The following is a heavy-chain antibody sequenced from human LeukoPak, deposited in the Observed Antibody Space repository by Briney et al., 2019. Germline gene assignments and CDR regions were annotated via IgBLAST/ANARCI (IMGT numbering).Heavy chain of an antibody. CDR2: INPNSGGT. CDR1: GYTFTGYY. Sequence: ASVKVSCKASGYTFTGYYMHWVRQAPGQGLEWMGWINPNSGGTNYAQKFQGRVTMTRDTPISTAYMELSRLRSDDTAVYYCARGGTNWGYYFDYWGQGTLVTVSS. D-gene: IGHD7-27*01. V-gene: IGHV1-2*02. CDR3: ARGGTNWGYYFDY. J-gene: IGHJ4*02.